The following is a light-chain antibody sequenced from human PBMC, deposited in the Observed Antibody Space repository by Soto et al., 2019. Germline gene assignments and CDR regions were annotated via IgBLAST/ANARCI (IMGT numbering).Light chain of an antibody. Sequence: QSVLTQPPSASGTPGQRVTISCSGSRSNIGSYTVNWYQQLPGTAPKLRIYGDSQRPSAVPDRFSGSNSGTSASLAISGPQSEDESEYYCSSWHGTLNGVVFGGGTKLTVL. V-gene: IGLV1-44*01. CDR3: SSWHGTLNGVV. CDR1: RSNIGSYT. CDR2: GDS. J-gene: IGLJ2*01.